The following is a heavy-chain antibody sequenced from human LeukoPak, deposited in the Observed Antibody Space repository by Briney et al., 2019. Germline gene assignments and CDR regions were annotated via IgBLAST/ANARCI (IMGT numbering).Heavy chain of an antibody. V-gene: IGHV3-23*01. D-gene: IGHD2-21*02. CDR2: ISGNAGST. Sequence: PGGSLRLSCAASGFTLSSYAMSWVRRAPGKGLEWVSLISGNAGSTYYADSVKGRFTISRDNSKNTVYLHMNSLGFEDSAVYYCAKDLLGDHDDFWGQGTLVTVSS. CDR3: AKDLLGDHDDF. CDR1: GFTLSSYA. J-gene: IGHJ4*02.